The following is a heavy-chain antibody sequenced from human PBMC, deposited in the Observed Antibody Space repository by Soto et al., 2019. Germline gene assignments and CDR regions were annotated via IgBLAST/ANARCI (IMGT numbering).Heavy chain of an antibody. Sequence: PGGSLRLSCAASGFTFSSYGMHWVRQAPGKGLEWVAVISFDGSNKYYADSVKGRFTISRDNSKNTLYLQLNSLRAEDTALYYCAKDHDLAAAGYYFDYWGQGTLVTVSS. V-gene: IGHV3-30*18. J-gene: IGHJ4*02. CDR1: GFTFSSYG. D-gene: IGHD6-13*01. CDR2: ISFDGSNK. CDR3: AKDHDLAAAGYYFDY.